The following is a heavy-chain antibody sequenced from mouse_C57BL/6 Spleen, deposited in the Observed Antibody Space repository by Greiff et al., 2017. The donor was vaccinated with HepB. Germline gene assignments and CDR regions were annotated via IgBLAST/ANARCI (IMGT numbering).Heavy chain of an antibody. CDR3: AGVYYYGSSYVDWYFDV. CDR1: GFNIKDYY. D-gene: IGHD1-1*01. Sequence: EVQLQQSGAELVKPGASVKLSCTASGFNIKDYYMPWVKQRTEQGLEWIGRIDPEDGETKYAPKFQGKATITADTSSNTAYLQLSSLRSEDTAVYYCAGVYYYGSSYVDWYFDVWGTGTTVTVSS. J-gene: IGHJ1*03. CDR2: IDPEDGET. V-gene: IGHV14-2*01.